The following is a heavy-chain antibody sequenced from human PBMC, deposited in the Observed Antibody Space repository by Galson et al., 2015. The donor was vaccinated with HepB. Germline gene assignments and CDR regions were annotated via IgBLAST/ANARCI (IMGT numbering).Heavy chain of an antibody. CDR3: ARVSDSIVGVPAAIRNYYYYYGMDV. CDR2: IIPIFGTA. V-gene: IGHV1-69*13. D-gene: IGHD2-2*01. CDR1: GGTFSNYA. J-gene: IGHJ6*02. Sequence: SVKVSCKASGGTFSNYAISWVRQAPGQGLEWMGGIIPIFGTANYAQKFQGRVTITADESTSTAYMELSSLRSEDTAVYYCARVSDSIVGVPAAIRNYYYYYGMDVWGQVTTGTVSS.